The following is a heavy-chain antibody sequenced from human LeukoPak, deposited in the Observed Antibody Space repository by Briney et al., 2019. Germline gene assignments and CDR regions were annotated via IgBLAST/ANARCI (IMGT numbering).Heavy chain of an antibody. V-gene: IGHV3-30*18. Sequence: GGPLRLSCAASGFSFIRYGMHWVRQARGRGLEGVGDIPEDRRRIDYADSVRGRFTISRDNSKDTLYVHMNSLRAEDTAVYYCANRPSDYADYVTYFDDWGQGTLVTVSS. CDR3: ANRPSDYADYVTYFDD. CDR2: IPEDRRRI. D-gene: IGHD4-17*01. CDR1: GFSFIRYG. J-gene: IGHJ4*02.